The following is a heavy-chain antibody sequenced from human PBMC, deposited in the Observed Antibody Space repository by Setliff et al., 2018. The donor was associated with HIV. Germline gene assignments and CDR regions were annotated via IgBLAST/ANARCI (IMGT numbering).Heavy chain of an antibody. V-gene: IGHV3-74*01. J-gene: IGHJ6*03. D-gene: IGHD5-18*01. Sequence: GSLRLSCAASGFTFSSYSMYWVRQAPGKGLMWVSRLNSDGRSTTYADSVKGRFTISRDNARNTVFLQMNSLRADDTAVYYCASSGYNYGGYYMDVWGKGTTVTVSS. CDR2: LNSDGRST. CDR1: GFTFSSYS. CDR3: ASSGYNYGGYYMDV.